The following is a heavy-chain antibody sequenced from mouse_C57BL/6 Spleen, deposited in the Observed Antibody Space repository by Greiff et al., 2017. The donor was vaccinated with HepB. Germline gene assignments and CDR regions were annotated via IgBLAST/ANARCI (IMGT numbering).Heavy chain of an antibody. CDR3: TRGVYGYDFDY. Sequence: QVQLQQPGAELVRPGTSVKLSCKASGYTFTSYWMHWVKQRPGQGLEWIGVIDPSDSYTNYNQKFKGKATLTVDKSSSTAYMELRSLTSEDSAVYYCTRGVYGYDFDYWGQGTTLTVSS. J-gene: IGHJ2*01. CDR2: IDPSDSYT. D-gene: IGHD2-2*01. CDR1: GYTFTSYW. V-gene: IGHV1-59*01.